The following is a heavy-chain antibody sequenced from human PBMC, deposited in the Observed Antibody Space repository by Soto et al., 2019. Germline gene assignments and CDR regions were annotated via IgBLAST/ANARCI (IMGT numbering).Heavy chain of an antibody. J-gene: IGHJ4*02. V-gene: IGHV3-30-3*01. CDR1: GLTFSSYS. D-gene: IGHD3-16*01. Sequence: PGGYLRLACAASGLTFSSYSIHGARQAPGKGLEWVAVISYDGSNKYYADSVKGRFTISRDNSKNTLWLQMNSLRAEDTAVYYCARDWGSRYPQYYFDYCGPRTLVTV. CDR2: ISYDGSNK. CDR3: ARDWGSRYPQYYFDY.